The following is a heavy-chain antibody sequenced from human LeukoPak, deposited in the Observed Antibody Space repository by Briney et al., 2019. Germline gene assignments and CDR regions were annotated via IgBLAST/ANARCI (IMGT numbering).Heavy chain of an antibody. CDR2: FDPEDGET. Sequence: GASVKVSCKVSGYTLTELSMHWVRQAPGKGLEGMGGFDPEDGETIYAHKFQGRVTMTEDTSTDTAYMELSSLRSEDTAVYYCATRGSGSRYFDYWGQGTLVTVSS. D-gene: IGHD3-10*01. CDR1: GYTLTELS. CDR3: ATRGSGSRYFDY. V-gene: IGHV1-24*01. J-gene: IGHJ4*02.